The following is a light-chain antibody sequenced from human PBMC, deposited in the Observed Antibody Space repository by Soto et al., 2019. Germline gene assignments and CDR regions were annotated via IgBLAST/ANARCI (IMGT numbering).Light chain of an antibody. Sequence: DFQMTQSPSTLSASVGDRVTITCRASQTISTWLAWYQQKPGKAPELLIYDASTLESGVPSRFSGSGSGTDFTLTISSLQPEDVAIYYCQKYNSGLITFGQGTRLEIK. CDR2: DAS. J-gene: IGKJ5*01. V-gene: IGKV1-5*01. CDR1: QTISTW. CDR3: QKYNSGLIT.